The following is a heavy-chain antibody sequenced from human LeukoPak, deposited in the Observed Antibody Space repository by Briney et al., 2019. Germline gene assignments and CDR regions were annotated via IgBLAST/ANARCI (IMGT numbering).Heavy chain of an antibody. Sequence: GGSLRLSCAASGFTVNSNYMSWVRQAPGKGLEWVSVIYTGGSTYYADSVKGRFTFSRDNSKNTLYLQMNSLRAEDTAVYYCAKDKYDTSGYHTHYYYYYMDVWGKGTTVTISS. J-gene: IGHJ6*03. V-gene: IGHV3-66*02. CDR3: AKDKYDTSGYHTHYYYYYMDV. CDR1: GFTVNSNY. D-gene: IGHD3-22*01. CDR2: IYTGGST.